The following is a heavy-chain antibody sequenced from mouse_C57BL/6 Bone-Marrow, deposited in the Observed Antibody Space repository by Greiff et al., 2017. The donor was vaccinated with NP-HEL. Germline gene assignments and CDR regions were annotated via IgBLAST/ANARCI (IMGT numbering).Heavy chain of an antibody. CDR2: ISSGSSTI. J-gene: IGHJ2*01. CDR3: ARGDYDY. CDR1: GFTFSDYG. V-gene: IGHV5-17*01. Sequence: EVKLMESGGGLVKPGGSLKLSCAASGFTFSDYGMHWVRQAPEKGLEWVAYISSGSSTIYYADTAKGRFTISRDNAQNTLFLQMTSLRSEDTAMYYCARGDYDYWGQGTTLTVSS. D-gene: IGHD2-4*01.